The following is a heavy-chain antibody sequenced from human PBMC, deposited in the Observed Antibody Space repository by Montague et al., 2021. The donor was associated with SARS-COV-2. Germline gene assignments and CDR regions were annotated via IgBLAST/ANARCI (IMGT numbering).Heavy chain of an antibody. V-gene: IGHV6-1*01. Sequence: CAISGDSVSSHSAAWNWIRQSPSRGLEWLGRTYYRSKWYNDYALSAKSRITINPDTSKNQFSLQLNSVTPEDTAVYYCAREQQWLGAGYYYGMDVWGQGTTVTVSS. CDR2: TYYRSKWYN. CDR3: AREQQWLGAGYYYGMDV. CDR1: GDSVSSHSAA. D-gene: IGHD6-19*01. J-gene: IGHJ6*02.